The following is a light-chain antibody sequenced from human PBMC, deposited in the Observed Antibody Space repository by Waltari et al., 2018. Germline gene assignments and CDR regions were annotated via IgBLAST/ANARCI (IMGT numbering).Light chain of an antibody. V-gene: IGLV1-47*01. J-gene: IGLJ3*02. CDR2: RDN. Sequence: QSVLTQPPSASGTPGQRVTISCSGSGSTIGSNYVFWYQHLPGTAPKLLIYRDNQRPSGVPDRFSGSKTGTSASLAISGLRSEDEADYYCAAWDDTLSDPWVFGGGTKLTVL. CDR3: AAWDDTLSDPWV. CDR1: GSTIGSNY.